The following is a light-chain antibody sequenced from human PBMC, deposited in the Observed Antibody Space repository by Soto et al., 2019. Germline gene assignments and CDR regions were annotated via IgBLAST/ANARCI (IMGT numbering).Light chain of an antibody. CDR1: QSISTY. CDR2: GAS. CDR3: QQSYSTPST. Sequence: DIQMTQSPSSLSASVGDRVTITCRASQSISTYLNWYQQKPGKAPKLLIYGASSLQSGVPSRFSGSGSGTDFTLTISSLQPEDFATFYCQQSYSTPSTFGGGTRVEIK. J-gene: IGKJ4*01. V-gene: IGKV1-39*01.